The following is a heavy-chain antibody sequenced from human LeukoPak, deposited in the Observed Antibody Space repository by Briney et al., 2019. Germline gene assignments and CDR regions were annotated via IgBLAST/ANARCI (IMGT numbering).Heavy chain of an antibody. J-gene: IGHJ4*02. CDR3: ARERSSLIDY. V-gene: IGHV4-38-2*02. CDR2: IYHSGST. CDR1: GYSISSGYY. Sequence: SETLSLTCTVSGYSISSGYYWGWIRQPPGKVLEWIGSIYHSGSTYYNPSLKSRVTISVDTSKNQFSLKLSSVTAADTAVYYCARERSSLIDYWGQGTLVTVSS. D-gene: IGHD6-13*01.